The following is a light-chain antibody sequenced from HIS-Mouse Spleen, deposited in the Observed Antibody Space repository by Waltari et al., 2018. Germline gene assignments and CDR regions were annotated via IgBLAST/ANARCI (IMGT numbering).Light chain of an antibody. Sequence: QSTLTQPASVSGSPGQSITISCTGTSSDVGGYNYVPWYQQHPGKAPKRMIYDVSNRPSGVSNRFSGSKSGNTASLTISGLQAEDEADYYCSSYTSSSTLVVFGGGTKLTVL. CDR3: SSYTSSSTLVV. J-gene: IGLJ2*01. V-gene: IGLV2-14*03. CDR2: DVS. CDR1: SSDVGGYNY.